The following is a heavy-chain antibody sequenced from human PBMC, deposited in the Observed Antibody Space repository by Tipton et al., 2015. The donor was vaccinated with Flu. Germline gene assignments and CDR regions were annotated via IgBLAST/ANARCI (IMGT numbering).Heavy chain of an antibody. V-gene: IGHV4-34*01. CDR3: ARRGWSMGTASFT. CDR1: GGSFSGDY. J-gene: IGHJ4*02. D-gene: IGHD5-18*01. Sequence: TLSLTCVVYGGSFSGDYCSWIREPPGKGLEWFGEVNHSGSTNYNPSLKRRVTISVDTSKNQFSLNLDSVTAADTAVYSGARRGWSMGTASFTRGQGTLVTVSS. CDR2: VNHSGST.